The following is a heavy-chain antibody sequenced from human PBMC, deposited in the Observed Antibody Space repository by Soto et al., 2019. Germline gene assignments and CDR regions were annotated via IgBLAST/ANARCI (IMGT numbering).Heavy chain of an antibody. V-gene: IGHV3-30-3*01. CDR3: ARDSRYCSGGSCYSGHYYYYGMDV. CDR2: ISYDGSNK. D-gene: IGHD2-15*01. J-gene: IGHJ6*02. CDR1: GFTFSSYA. Sequence: QVQLVESGGGVVQPGRSLRLSCAASGFTFSSYAMHWVRQAPGKGLEWVAVISYDGSNKYYADSVKGRFTISRDKSKNTLYLQMTSLRAEDTAVYYCARDSRYCSGGSCYSGHYYYYGMDVWGQGTTVTVSS.